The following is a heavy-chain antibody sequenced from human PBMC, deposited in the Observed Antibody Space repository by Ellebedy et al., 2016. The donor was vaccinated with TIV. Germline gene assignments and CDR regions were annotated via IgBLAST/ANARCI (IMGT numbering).Heavy chain of an antibody. CDR1: NYSISSGSY. Sequence: SETLSLTCTVSNYSISSGSYWGWIRQPPGKGLEWIGSIYHIGSTYYNPSLKSRVTISIDTSKNQFSLELSSVTAADTAVYYCARLPRRGSFDYWGQGTLVTVSS. CDR2: IYHIGST. V-gene: IGHV4-38-2*02. CDR3: ARLPRRGSFDY. J-gene: IGHJ4*02. D-gene: IGHD3-10*01.